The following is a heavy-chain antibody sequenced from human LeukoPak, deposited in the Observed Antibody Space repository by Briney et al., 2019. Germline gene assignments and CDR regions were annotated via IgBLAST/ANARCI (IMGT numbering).Heavy chain of an antibody. CDR2: VNRDGSET. Sequence: GSLRLSCAASGFALSSHWMTWVRQVPGRGPEWVANVNRDGSETYYLDSVKGRFTISKDNAKNSLYLQMNSQRAEDTALYHCARNNGMDVWGQGTTVIVSS. J-gene: IGHJ6*02. V-gene: IGHV3-7*03. CDR3: ARNNGMDV. CDR1: GFALSSHW.